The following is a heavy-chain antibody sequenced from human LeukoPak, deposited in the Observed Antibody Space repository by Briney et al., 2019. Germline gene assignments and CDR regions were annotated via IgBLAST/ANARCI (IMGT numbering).Heavy chain of an antibody. J-gene: IGHJ4*02. CDR1: GFTVSSNY. CDR2: IYSGGST. CDR3: ARDADIAYCGGDCHSD. V-gene: IGHV3-66*01. Sequence: GGSLRLSCAASGFTVSSNYMSWVRQAPGKGLEWVSVIYSGGSTYYADSVKGRFTISRDNSKNTLYLQMNSLRAEDTAVYYCARDADIAYCGGDCHSDWGQGTLVTVSS. D-gene: IGHD2-21*02.